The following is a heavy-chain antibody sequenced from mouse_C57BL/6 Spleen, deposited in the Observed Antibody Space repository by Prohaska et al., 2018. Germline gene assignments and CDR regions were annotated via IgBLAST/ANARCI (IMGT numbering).Heavy chain of an antibody. D-gene: IGHD1-1*01. J-gene: IGHJ1*03. CDR1: GYTFTDYE. Sequence: QVQLQQSGAELVRPGASVTLSCKASGYTFTDYEMHWVKQTPVHGLEWIGAIDPETGGTAYNQKFKGKAILTADKSASTAYMELRSRTSEDSAVYYSTRSNCYGRSPSYFDVWGTGTTVTVSS. CDR2: IDPETGGT. CDR3: TRSNCYGRSPSYFDV. V-gene: IGHV1-15*01.